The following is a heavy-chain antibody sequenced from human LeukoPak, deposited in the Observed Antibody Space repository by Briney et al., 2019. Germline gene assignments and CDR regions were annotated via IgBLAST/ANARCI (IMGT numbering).Heavy chain of an antibody. V-gene: IGHV1-69*13. D-gene: IGHD1-7*01. CDR2: IIPIFGTA. CDR3: ARGGTNWNYHHYYGMDV. CDR1: GGTFSSYA. J-gene: IGHJ6*02. Sequence: WASVNVSCKASGGTFSSYAISWVRQAPGQGLEWMGGIIPIFGTANYAQKFQGRVTITADESTSTAYMELSSLRSEDTAVYYCARGGTNWNYHHYYGMDVWGQGTTVTVSS.